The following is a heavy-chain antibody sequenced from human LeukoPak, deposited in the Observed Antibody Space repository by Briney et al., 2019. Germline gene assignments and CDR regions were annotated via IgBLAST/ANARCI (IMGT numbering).Heavy chain of an antibody. V-gene: IGHV3-64*01. CDR3: TREWGGFDY. CDR1: GFTFSSYA. CDR2: ISSNGGST. D-gene: IGHD3-16*01. Sequence: GESLRLSCAASGFTFSSYAMHWVRQAPGKGLEYVSAISSNGGSTYYANSVKGRFTISRDNSKNTLYLQMGSLRAEDMAVYYCTREWGGFDYWGQGTLVTVSS. J-gene: IGHJ4*02.